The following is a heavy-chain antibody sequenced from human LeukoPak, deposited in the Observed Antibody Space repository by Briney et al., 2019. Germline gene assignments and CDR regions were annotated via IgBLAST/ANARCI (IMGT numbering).Heavy chain of an antibody. CDR1: GFTFDDYA. V-gene: IGHV3-9*01. CDR2: ISWNSGSI. J-gene: IGHJ4*02. CDR3: AKDRRGGYSDFDY. D-gene: IGHD2-21*01. Sequence: GGSLRLSCAASGFTFDDYAMHWVRQAPGKGLEWVSGISWNSGSIGYADSVKGRFTISRDNAKNSLYLQMNSLRAEDTALYYCAKDRRGGYSDFDYWGQGTLVTVSS.